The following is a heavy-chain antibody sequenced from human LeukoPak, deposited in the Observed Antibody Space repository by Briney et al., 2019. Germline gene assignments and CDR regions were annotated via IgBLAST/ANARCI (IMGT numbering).Heavy chain of an antibody. V-gene: IGHV3-43D*03. J-gene: IGHJ6*03. CDR2: ISWDGGST. CDR3: AKGPPFYLPTPDYYYMDV. Sequence: PGGSLRLSCAASGFTFDDYAMHWVRQAPGKGLEWVSLISWDGGSTYYADSVKGRFTISRDNSKNSLYLQMNSLRAEDTALYYCAKGPPFYLPTPDYYYMDVWGKGTTVTVSS. CDR1: GFTFDDYA. D-gene: IGHD2/OR15-2a*01.